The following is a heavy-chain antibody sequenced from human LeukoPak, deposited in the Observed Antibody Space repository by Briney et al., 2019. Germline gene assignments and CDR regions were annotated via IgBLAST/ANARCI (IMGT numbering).Heavy chain of an antibody. CDR1: GFTFSSSW. D-gene: IGHD3-10*01. CDR2: INHDGSTT. Sequence: GGSLRLSCAASGFTFSSSWMHWVRQAPGKGLVWVSRINHDGSTTNYVDSVKGRFTISRDNSKNTLFLQMNSLRAEDTAIYYCAKGISHPHYYFDSWGQGTLVTVSS. CDR3: AKGISHPHYYFDS. V-gene: IGHV3-74*01. J-gene: IGHJ4*02.